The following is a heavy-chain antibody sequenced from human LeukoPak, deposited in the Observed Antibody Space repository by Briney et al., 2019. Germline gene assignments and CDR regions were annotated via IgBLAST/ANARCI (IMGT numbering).Heavy chain of an antibody. V-gene: IGHV3-66*02. Sequence: GGSLRLSCAASGFTFSSYAMSWVRQAPGKGLEWVSVIYSGGSTYYADSVKGRFTISRDNSKNTLYLQMNSLRAEDTAVYYCARAHSRRSVWGSYRPKYYFDYWGQGTLVTASS. CDR1: GFTFSSYA. CDR2: IYSGGST. J-gene: IGHJ4*02. D-gene: IGHD3-16*02. CDR3: ARAHSRRSVWGSYRPKYYFDY.